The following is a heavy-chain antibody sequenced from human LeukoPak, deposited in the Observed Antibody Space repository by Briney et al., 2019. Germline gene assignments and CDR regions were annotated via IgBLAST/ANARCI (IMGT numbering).Heavy chain of an antibody. V-gene: IGHV4-59*01. CDR1: GGSISSYY. J-gene: IGHJ4*02. CDR2: IYYSGST. Sequence: SETLSLTCTVSGGSISSYYWSWIRQPPGKGLEWIGYIYYSGSTYYNPSLKSRVTISVDTSKNQFSLKLSSVTAADTAVYYCARGPRPLWFGECWGQGTLVTVSS. D-gene: IGHD3-10*01. CDR3: ARGPRPLWFGEC.